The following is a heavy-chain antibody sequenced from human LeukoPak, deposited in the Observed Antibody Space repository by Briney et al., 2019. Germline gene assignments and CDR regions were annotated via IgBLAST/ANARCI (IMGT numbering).Heavy chain of an antibody. J-gene: IGHJ4*02. CDR1: GFTFSSYG. CDR3: AKDASGSYCVDWGGYFDY. V-gene: IGHV3-30*02. CDR2: IRYDGSNK. Sequence: GGSLRLSCAASGFTFSSYGMHWVRQAPGKGLEWVAFIRYDGSNKYYADSVKGRFTISRDNSKNTLYLQINSLRAEDTAVYYCAKDASGSYCVDWGGYFDYWGQGTLVTVSS. D-gene: IGHD1-26*01.